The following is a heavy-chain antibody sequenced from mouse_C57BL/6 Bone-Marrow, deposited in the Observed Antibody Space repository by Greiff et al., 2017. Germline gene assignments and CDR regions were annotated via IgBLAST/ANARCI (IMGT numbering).Heavy chain of an antibody. V-gene: IGHV1-7*01. J-gene: IGHJ1*03. D-gene: IGHD2-3*01. CDR1: GYTFTSYW. CDR3: AREGLGYYGREYFDV. Sequence: QVQLQQSGAELAKPGASVKLSCKASGYTFTSYWMHWVKQRPGQGLEWIGNINPSSGYTKYNQKFKYKATLTADKSSSTAYMQLSSLTYDDAAVYYCAREGLGYYGREYFDVWGTGTTVTVSS. CDR2: INPSSGYT.